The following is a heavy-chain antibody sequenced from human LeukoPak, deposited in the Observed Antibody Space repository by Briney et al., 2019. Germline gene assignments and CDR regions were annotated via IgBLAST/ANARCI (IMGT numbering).Heavy chain of an antibody. J-gene: IGHJ4*02. V-gene: IGHV5-51*01. D-gene: IGHD3-22*01. CDR3: ARSNLPDYYDSSGYPDY. CDR1: GSIFTSYW. Sequence: GASLQISCKGSGSIFTSYWIGWVRQLPGKGLEWMGIIYPGDSDTRYSPSFQGQVTISADKSISTAYLQWSSLKASDTAMYYCARSNLPDYYDSSGYPDYWGQGTLVTVSS. CDR2: IYPGDSDT.